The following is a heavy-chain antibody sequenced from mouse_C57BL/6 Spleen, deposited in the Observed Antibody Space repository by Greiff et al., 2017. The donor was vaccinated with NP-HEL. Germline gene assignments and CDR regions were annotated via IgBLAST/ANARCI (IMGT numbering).Heavy chain of an antibody. CDR2: IDPSDSYT. CDR3: ARPSPLYGSRDYAMDY. J-gene: IGHJ4*01. V-gene: IGHV1-59*01. Sequence: VQLQQSGAELVRPGTSVKLSCKASGYTFTSYWMHWVKQRPGQGLEWIGVIDPSDSYTNYNQKFKGKATLTVDTSSSTAYMQLSSLTSEDSAVYYCARPSPLYGSRDYAMDYWGQGTSVTVSS. D-gene: IGHD1-1*01. CDR1: GYTFTSYW.